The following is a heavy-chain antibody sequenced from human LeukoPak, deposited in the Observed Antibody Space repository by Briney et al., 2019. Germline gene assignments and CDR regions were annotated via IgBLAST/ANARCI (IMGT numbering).Heavy chain of an antibody. CDR3: ARQNGWELLAFDI. J-gene: IGHJ3*02. Sequence: PGGSLRLSCAASGFTFSSYAMHWVRQAPGKGLEWVSAIDSSGNSIYYADLVKGRFTISRDNAKNSLYLQMNSLRAEDTAVYYCARQNGWELLAFDIWGQGTMVTVSS. D-gene: IGHD1-26*01. CDR1: GFTFSSYA. V-gene: IGHV3-21*01. CDR2: IDSSGNSI.